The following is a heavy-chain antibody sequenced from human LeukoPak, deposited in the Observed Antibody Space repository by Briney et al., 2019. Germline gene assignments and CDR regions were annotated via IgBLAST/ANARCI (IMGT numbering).Heavy chain of an antibody. D-gene: IGHD2-2*01. V-gene: IGHV4-31*03. CDR2: IYYSGST. CDR3: ARGSGYQLLDEYNWFDP. CDR1: GGSISSGGYY. J-gene: IGHJ5*02. Sequence: SETLSLTCTVSGGSISSGGYYWSWIRQHPGKGLEWIGYIYYSGSTYYNPSLKSRVTISVDTSKNQFSLKLSSVTAADTAVYYCARGSGYQLLDEYNWFDPWGQGTLVTVSS.